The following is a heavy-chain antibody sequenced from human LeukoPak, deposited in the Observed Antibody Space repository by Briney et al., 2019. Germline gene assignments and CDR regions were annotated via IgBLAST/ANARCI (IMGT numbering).Heavy chain of an antibody. CDR2: ISSSGSTI. D-gene: IGHD3-10*02. Sequence: GGSLRLSCAASGFTFSSNEMNWVRQAPGKGLEWVSYISSSGSTIYYADSVKGRFTISRDNAKNSLYLQMSSLRAEDTAVYYCAELGITMIGGVWGKGTTVTISS. V-gene: IGHV3-48*03. J-gene: IGHJ6*04. CDR3: AELGITMIGGV. CDR1: GFTFSSNE.